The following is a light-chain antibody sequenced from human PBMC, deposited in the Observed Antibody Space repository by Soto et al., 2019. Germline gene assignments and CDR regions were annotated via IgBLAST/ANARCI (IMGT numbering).Light chain of an antibody. CDR3: QQYLSYQIT. Sequence: DIQMTQSPSTLSASVGDRVTITCRASQSLSSWLAWYQQKPGKAPKSLIYKASSLESGVPSRFSGSGSGTELTLTISSLQPDDFATYYCQQYLSYQITFGQGTRLEIK. CDR1: QSLSSW. CDR2: KAS. V-gene: IGKV1-5*03. J-gene: IGKJ5*01.